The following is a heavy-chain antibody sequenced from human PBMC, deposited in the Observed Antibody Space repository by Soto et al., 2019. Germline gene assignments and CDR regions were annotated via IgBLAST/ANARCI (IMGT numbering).Heavy chain of an antibody. V-gene: IGHV4-59*01. CDR3: ARDASGLRFGSGSYRGAAFDI. CDR2: IYYSGST. J-gene: IGHJ3*02. Sequence: SETLSLTCTVSVGSISSYYWSLIRQPPGKGLECIWYIYYSGSTNYNPSLKSRVTISVDTSKNQFSLKLSSVTAADTAVYYCARDASGLRFGSGSYRGAAFDIWGQGTMVTVS. D-gene: IGHD1-26*01. CDR1: VGSISSYY.